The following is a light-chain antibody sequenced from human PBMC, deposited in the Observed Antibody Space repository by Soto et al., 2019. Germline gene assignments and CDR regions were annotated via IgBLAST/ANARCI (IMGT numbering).Light chain of an antibody. CDR3: QQSYGPPYT. Sequence: EMTQSPSSLSASVGDRVTITCRASQSISNNLNWYQFKAGKAPKLLIYASSNLQSGVPSTFSGSGSGTDFALTISSLQPEDSATYYCQQSYGPPYTLGLGTKLEIK. V-gene: IGKV1-39*01. CDR2: ASS. J-gene: IGKJ2*01. CDR1: QSISNN.